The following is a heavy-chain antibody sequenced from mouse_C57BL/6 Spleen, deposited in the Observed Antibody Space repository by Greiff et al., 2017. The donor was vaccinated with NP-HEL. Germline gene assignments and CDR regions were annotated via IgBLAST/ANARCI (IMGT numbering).Heavy chain of an antibody. D-gene: IGHD1-1*01. V-gene: IGHV5-9-1*02. CDR1: GFTFSSYA. Sequence: EVLLVESGAGLVKPGGSLKLSCAASGFTFSSYAMSWVRQTPEKRLEWVAYISSGGDYIYYADTVKGRFTISGDNARNTLYLQMSSLKSEDTAMYYCTRDDYGGYYAMDDWGKGTSVTVSS. CDR3: TRDDYGGYYAMDD. CDR2: ISSGGDYI. J-gene: IGHJ4*01.